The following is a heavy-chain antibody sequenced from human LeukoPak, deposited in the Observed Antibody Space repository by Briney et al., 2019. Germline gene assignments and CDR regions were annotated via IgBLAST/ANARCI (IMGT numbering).Heavy chain of an antibody. V-gene: IGHV3-7*01. CDR2: INQDESVK. Sequence: GGSLRLSCAASGFTFTNYWMTWVRQAPGKGLEFVANINQDESVKNYVDSVKGRFTISRDNAENSLHLQMNSQRVKDTAVYYCARDPGSSAFDYWGQGTLVTVSS. D-gene: IGHD5/OR15-5a*01. CDR3: ARDPGSSAFDY. J-gene: IGHJ4*02. CDR1: GFTFTNYW.